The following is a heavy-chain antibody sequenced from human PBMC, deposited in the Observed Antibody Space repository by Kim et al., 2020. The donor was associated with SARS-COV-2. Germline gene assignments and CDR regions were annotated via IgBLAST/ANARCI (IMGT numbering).Heavy chain of an antibody. J-gene: IGHJ6*02. CDR3: ATTAKKYSSSSLNYYYYGMDV. CDR1: GYTFTSYA. D-gene: IGHD6-6*01. CDR2: INAGNGNT. Sequence: ASVKVSCKASGYTFTSYAMHRVRQAPGQRLEWMGWINAGNGNTKYSQKFQGRVTITRDTSASTAYMELSSLRSEDTAVYYCATTAKKYSSSSLNYYYYGMDVWGQGTTVTVSS. V-gene: IGHV1-3*01.